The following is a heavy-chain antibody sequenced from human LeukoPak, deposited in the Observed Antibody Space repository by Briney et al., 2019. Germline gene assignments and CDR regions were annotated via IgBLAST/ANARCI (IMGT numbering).Heavy chain of an antibody. CDR3: ARGLEPGIAAVFDY. D-gene: IGHD6-13*01. CDR2: ISAYTGNT. Sequence: ASVKVSCKTSGYTFTSYGISWVRQAPGQGLEWMGWISAYTGNTNYAQKLQGRVTMTTDTSTSTAYMELRSLRSDDTAVYYCARGLEPGIAAVFDYWGRGTLVTVSS. CDR1: GYTFTSYG. J-gene: IGHJ4*02. V-gene: IGHV1-18*01.